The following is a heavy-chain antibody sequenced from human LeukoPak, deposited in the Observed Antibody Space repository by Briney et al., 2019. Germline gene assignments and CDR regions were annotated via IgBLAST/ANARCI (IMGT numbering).Heavy chain of an antibody. Sequence: ASVKVSCKAFGYTFTDYYIHWVRQAPGQGLEWMGRINPNSGGTNYAQKFQGRVTMTRDTSISTAYMELSRLRSDDTAVYYCARDFERPDYWGQGTPVTVSS. CDR2: INPNSGGT. CDR1: GYTFTDYY. J-gene: IGHJ4*02. V-gene: IGHV1-2*06. CDR3: ARDFERPDY.